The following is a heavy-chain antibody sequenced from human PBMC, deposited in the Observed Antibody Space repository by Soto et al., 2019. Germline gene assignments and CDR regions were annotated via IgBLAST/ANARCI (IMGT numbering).Heavy chain of an antibody. Sequence: PGGSLRLSCAASGFTFSSYGMHWVRQAPGKGLEWVAVIWYDGSNKYYADYVKGRFTISRDNSKNTLYLQMNILRAEDTAVYYCVLSYYGYYYYGMDVWGQGTTVTVSS. CDR1: GFTFSSYG. D-gene: IGHD1-26*01. CDR2: IWYDGSNK. CDR3: VLSYYGYYYYGMDV. J-gene: IGHJ6*02. V-gene: IGHV3-33*01.